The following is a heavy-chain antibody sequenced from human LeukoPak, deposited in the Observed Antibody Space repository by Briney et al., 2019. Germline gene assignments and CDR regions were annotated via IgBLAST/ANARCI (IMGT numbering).Heavy chain of an antibody. CDR2: FYWNDDK. CDR3: AHRLFSRGKQWSFDY. Sequence: ESGPTLVKPTQTLTLTCTFSGLSLSTGGVDMGWIRQPPGKALEWLALFYWNDDKRYSPSLRSRLTITKDTSKNQVVLTMTNMDPVDTATYYCAHRLFSRGKQWSFDYWGQGTLVTVSS. CDR1: GLSLSTGGVD. V-gene: IGHV2-5*01. D-gene: IGHD6-19*01. J-gene: IGHJ4*02.